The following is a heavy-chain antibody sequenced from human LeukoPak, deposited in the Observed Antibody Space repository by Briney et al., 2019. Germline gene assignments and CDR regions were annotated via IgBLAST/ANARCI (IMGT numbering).Heavy chain of an antibody. CDR1: GFTFSSYS. CDR3: ARGDYGGDFRYFDF. Sequence: PGGSLRLSCAGSGFTFSSYSMCWVRQAPGRGLEWDSAISGTGDSIYFADSVKGRFTIARDNSKNSLYLQMNSLRAEDTAVYYCARGDYGGDFRYFDFWGQGTLVTVSS. V-gene: IGHV3-23*01. J-gene: IGHJ4*02. D-gene: IGHD4-23*01. CDR2: ISGTGDSI.